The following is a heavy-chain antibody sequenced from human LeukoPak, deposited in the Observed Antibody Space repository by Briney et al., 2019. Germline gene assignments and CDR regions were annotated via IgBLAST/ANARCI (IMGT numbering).Heavy chain of an antibody. J-gene: IGHJ4*02. Sequence: SETLSLTCAVSGGSISSGGYSWSWLRQPPGKGLEWIGYIYHSGSTYYNPSLKSRVTISVDRSKNQFSLKLSSVTAADTAVYYCARVLRLGESYNYFDYWGQGTLVTVSS. V-gene: IGHV4-30-2*01. CDR2: IYHSGST. D-gene: IGHD3-16*01. CDR3: ARVLRLGESYNYFDY. CDR1: GGSISSGGYS.